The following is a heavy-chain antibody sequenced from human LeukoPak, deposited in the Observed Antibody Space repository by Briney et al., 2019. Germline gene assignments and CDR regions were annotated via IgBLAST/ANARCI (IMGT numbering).Heavy chain of an antibody. CDR1: GGSFSGYY. CDR2: INHSGST. D-gene: IGHD3-3*01. CDR3: ARGYPLRFLEWLPMRRGFDY. V-gene: IGHV4-34*01. J-gene: IGHJ4*03. Sequence: SETLSLTCAVYGGSFSGYYWSWIRQPPGKGLEWIGEINHSGSTNYNPSLKSRVTISVDTSKNQFSLKLSSVTAADTAVYYCARGYPLRFLEWLPMRRGFDYWGQGTTVTVSS.